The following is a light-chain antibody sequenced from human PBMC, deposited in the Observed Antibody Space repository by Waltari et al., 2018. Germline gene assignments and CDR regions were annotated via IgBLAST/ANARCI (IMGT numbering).Light chain of an antibody. CDR1: RSAFGAHNL. V-gene: IGLV2-14*01. J-gene: IGLJ3*02. Sequence: QSALTQPASVPVSPAQSIPLSCTGTRSAFGAHNLVSWHQQHPGNAPKLIIYEASNRPSGVSNRFSGSKSGNTASLTISGLQAEDEADYYCTSYITTRGDWVFGGGTKLTVL. CDR2: EAS. CDR3: TSYITTRGDWV.